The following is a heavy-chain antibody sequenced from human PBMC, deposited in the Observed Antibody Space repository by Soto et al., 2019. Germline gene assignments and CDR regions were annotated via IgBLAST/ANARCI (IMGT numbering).Heavy chain of an antibody. CDR1: GGSISSYY. V-gene: IGHV4-59*01. D-gene: IGHD6-13*01. J-gene: IGHJ3*02. CDR3: ATYSSSWFKPSYAFDI. CDR2: IYYSGST. Sequence: PSETLSLTCTVSGGSISSYYWSWIRQPPGKGLEWIGYIYYSGSTNYNPSLKSRVTISVDTSKNRFSLKLSSVTAADTAVYYCATYSSSWFKPSYAFDIWGQGTMVTVSS.